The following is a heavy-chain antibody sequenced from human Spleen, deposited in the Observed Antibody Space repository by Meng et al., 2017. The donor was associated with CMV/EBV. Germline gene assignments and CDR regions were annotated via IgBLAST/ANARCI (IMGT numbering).Heavy chain of an antibody. CDR1: GGSLSVYS. D-gene: IGHD1-26*01. CDR2: INHSGDT. J-gene: IGHJ4*02. Sequence: CAFTGGSLSVYSWSWIRQSPGRRLEWIGEINHSGDTKYNPSLNSRVTISVDTSKFQFSLRLRSVTAADTAVYYCASRRSWEGDFDHWGQGTLVTVSS. CDR3: ASRRSWEGDFDH. V-gene: IGHV4-34*01.